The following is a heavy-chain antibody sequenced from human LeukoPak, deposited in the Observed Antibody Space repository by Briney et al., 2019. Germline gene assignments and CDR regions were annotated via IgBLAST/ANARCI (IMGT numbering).Heavy chain of an antibody. Sequence: ASVSVSSTASGYTFTSYEINWVRPATGQGLEWMGWVNPNRGNTGYAQKFQGRVTMTRNTSISTAYMELSSLRSDDTAVYYCAAVECTSSSCYSDRGWFDPWGQGTPVTVSS. CDR1: GYTFTSYE. D-gene: IGHD2-2*01. J-gene: IGHJ5*02. CDR2: VNPNRGNT. CDR3: AAVECTSSSCYSDRGWFDP. V-gene: IGHV1-8*01.